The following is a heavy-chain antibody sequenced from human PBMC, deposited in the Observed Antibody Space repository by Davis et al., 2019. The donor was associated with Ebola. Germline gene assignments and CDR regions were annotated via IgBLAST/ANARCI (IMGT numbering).Heavy chain of an antibody. J-gene: IGHJ5*02. D-gene: IGHD5-24*01. CDR2: INHSGST. Sequence: MPSETLSLTCAVYGGSFSGYYWSWIRQPPGKGLEWIGEINHSGSTNYNPSLKSRVTISVDTSKNQFSLKLSSVTAADTAVYYCARERRRDGYNYRFSWFDPWGQGTLVTVSS. CDR3: ARERRRDGYNYRFSWFDP. V-gene: IGHV4-34*01. CDR1: GGSFSGYY.